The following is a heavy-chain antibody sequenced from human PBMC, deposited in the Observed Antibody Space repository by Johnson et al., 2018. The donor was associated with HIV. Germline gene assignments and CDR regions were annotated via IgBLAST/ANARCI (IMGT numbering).Heavy chain of an antibody. CDR1: GFTFSSYG. CDR2: IWYDGINK. V-gene: IGHV3-33*01. CDR3: ARDVGDRGYYDSSGYRAFDI. D-gene: IGHD3-22*01. Sequence: QMLLVESGGGVVQPGRSLRLSCAAFGFTFSSYGIHWVRQAPGKGLEWVAVIWYDGINKYYADSVKGRFTISRDNSKNSLYLQMHSLRAEDTAVYYCARDVGDRGYYDSSGYRAFDIWGQGTMVTVSS. J-gene: IGHJ3*02.